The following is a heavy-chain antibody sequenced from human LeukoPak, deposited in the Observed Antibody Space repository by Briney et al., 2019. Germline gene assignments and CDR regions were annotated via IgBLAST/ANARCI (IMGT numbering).Heavy chain of an antibody. V-gene: IGHV1-2*02. J-gene: IGHJ4*02. D-gene: IGHD3-22*01. CDR3: ARDRTLKYYYDSSGYDPFDY. CDR2: INPNSGGT. Sequence: GASVKVSCKASGYTFTGYYMHWVRQAPGQGLEWMGWINPNSGGTNYAQKFQGRVTMTRDTSISTAYMELSRLRSDDTAVYYCARDRTLKYYYDSSGYDPFDYWGQGTLVTVSS. CDR1: GYTFTGYY.